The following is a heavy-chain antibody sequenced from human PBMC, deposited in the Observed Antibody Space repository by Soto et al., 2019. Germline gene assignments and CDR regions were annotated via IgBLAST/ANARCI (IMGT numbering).Heavy chain of an antibody. CDR2: ISSSSSYI. V-gene: IGHV3-21*01. Sequence: EVPLVESGGGLVKPGGSLRLSCAASGFTFSSYSMNWVRQAPGKGLEWVSSISSSSSYIYYADSVKGRFTISRDNAKNSLYLQMNSLIAEDTAVYYCARGGRNFDYWGQGTLVTVSS. CDR1: GFTFSSYS. CDR3: ARGGRNFDY. J-gene: IGHJ4*02.